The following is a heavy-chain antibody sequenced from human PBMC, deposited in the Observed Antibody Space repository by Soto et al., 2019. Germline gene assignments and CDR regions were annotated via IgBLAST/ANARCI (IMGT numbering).Heavy chain of an antibody. CDR3: ARRDGTVLDF. V-gene: IGHV4-59*01. CDR1: GGSISSYY. CDR2: IYYSGST. Sequence: TSQTMSLPYTVSGGSISSYYWSCIRQPTGKGLEWIGYIYYSGSTNYNPSLKSRVTISVDTSKNQFSLKLSSVTAADTAVNYCARRDGTVLDFWGQGILVTVS. J-gene: IGHJ4*02.